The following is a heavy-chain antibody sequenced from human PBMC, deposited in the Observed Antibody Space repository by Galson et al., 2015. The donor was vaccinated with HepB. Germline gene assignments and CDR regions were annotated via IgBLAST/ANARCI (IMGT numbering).Heavy chain of an antibody. D-gene: IGHD2-2*01. V-gene: IGHV4-30-4*01. CDR1: GGSISSGDYY. J-gene: IGHJ5*02. Sequence: TLSLTCTVSGGSISSGDYYWSWIRQPPGKGLEWIGYIYYSGSTYYNPSLKSRVTISVDTSKNQFSLKLSSVTAADTAVYYCAPLEKRHCSSTSCSGAWGQGTLVTVSS. CDR2: IYYSGST. CDR3: APLEKRHCSSTSCSGA.